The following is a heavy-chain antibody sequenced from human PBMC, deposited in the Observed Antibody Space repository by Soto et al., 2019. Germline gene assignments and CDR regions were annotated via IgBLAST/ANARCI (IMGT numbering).Heavy chain of an antibody. J-gene: IGHJ5*02. CDR2: IYPGDSDT. D-gene: IGHD3-22*01. CDR3: ARQIAHYYDSSGYLWFDP. CDR1: GYSFTSYW. V-gene: IGHV5-51*01. Sequence: PGESLKISCKGSGYSFTSYWIGWVRQMPGKGLEWMRIIYPGDSDTRYSPYFQGQVTNSADKSISTAYLQWSSLKATDTAIFYCARQIAHYYDSSGYLWFDPWGQGTLVTVSS.